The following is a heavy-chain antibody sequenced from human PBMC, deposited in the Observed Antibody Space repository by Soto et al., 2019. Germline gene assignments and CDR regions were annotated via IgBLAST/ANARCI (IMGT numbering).Heavy chain of an antibody. CDR1: GGSFSSYA. D-gene: IGHD3-22*01. CDR2: IIPIFGTA. CDR3: ARGYDSSGYPLRRYYFDY. J-gene: IGHJ4*02. V-gene: IGHV1-69*13. Sequence: SVKVSCKASGGSFSSYAISWVRQAPGQGLEWMGGIIPIFGTANYAQKFQGRVTITADESTSTAYMELSSLRSEDTAMYYCARGYDSSGYPLRRYYFDYWGQGTLVTVSS.